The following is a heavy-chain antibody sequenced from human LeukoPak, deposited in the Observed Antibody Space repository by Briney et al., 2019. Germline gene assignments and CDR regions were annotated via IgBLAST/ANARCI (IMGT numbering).Heavy chain of an antibody. CDR3: ARDTYDILTGYYKWAFDI. J-gene: IGHJ3*02. V-gene: IGHV3-20*04. D-gene: IGHD3-9*01. CDR1: GFTFDDYG. Sequence: GGSLRLSCAASGFTFDDYGMSWVRQAPGKGLEWVSGINWNGGSTGYADSVKGRFTISRDNAKNSLYLQMNSLRAEDTAVYYCARDTYDILTGYYKWAFDIWGQGTMVTVSS. CDR2: INWNGGST.